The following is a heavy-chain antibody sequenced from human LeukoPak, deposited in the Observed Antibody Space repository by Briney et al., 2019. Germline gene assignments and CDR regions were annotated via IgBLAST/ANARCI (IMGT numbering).Heavy chain of an antibody. CDR1: GGSISSYF. D-gene: IGHD5-18*01. J-gene: IGHJ5*02. Sequence: SETLSLTCTVSGGSISSYFWTWIRQPPGKGLEWIGYIYYSGRTNYHPSLKSRVTISVDTSKNQFSLKLSSVTAADTAVYYCARGLDGTLSGYSYGSYNWFDPWGQGTLVTVSS. V-gene: IGHV4-59*01. CDR2: IYYSGRT. CDR3: ARGLDGTLSGYSYGSYNWFDP.